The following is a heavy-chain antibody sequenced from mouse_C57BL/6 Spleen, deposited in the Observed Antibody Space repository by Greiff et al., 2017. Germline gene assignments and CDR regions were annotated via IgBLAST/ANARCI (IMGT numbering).Heavy chain of an antibody. CDR3: ARRNVYYFDY. Sequence: DVHLVESGGGLVKPGGSLKLSCAASGFTFSDYGMHWVRQAPEKGLEWVAYISSGSSTIYYADTVKGRFTISRDNAKNTLFLQMTSLRSEDTAMYYCARRNVYYFDYWGQGTTLTVSS. J-gene: IGHJ2*01. CDR1: GFTFSDYG. CDR2: ISSGSSTI. V-gene: IGHV5-17*01.